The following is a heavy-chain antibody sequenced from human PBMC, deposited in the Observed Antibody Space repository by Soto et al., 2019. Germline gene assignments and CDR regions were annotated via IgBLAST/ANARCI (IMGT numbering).Heavy chain of an antibody. V-gene: IGHV3-74*01. J-gene: IGHJ4*02. CDR3: ARDQGYCSGGSCYVAGY. CDR2: INSDGSST. D-gene: IGHD2-15*01. Sequence: EVQLVESGGGLVQPGGSLRLSCAASGFTFSSYWMHWVRQAPGKGLVWVSRINSDGSSTGYADSVMGRFTISRDNAKNTLYLQMNSLRAEDTAVYYCARDQGYCSGGSCYVAGYWGQGTLSPSPQ. CDR1: GFTFSSYW.